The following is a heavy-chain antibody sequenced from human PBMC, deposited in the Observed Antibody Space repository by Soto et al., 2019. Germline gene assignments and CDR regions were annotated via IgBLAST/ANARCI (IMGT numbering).Heavy chain of an antibody. CDR2: ISYDGYDK. CDR3: VAEYGTKEFDK. CDR1: GFSFIRTA. J-gene: IGHJ3*02. Sequence: PGWTLRFSSSASGFSFIRTAINRVQQNTGKGLEWLAFISYDGYDKGYADSVKGRFSISRDNSKNPLFLQLNSLRAEDTAVFYCVAEYGTKEFDKWGQGTVGTTSS. D-gene: IGHD4-17*01. V-gene: IGHV3-30-3*01.